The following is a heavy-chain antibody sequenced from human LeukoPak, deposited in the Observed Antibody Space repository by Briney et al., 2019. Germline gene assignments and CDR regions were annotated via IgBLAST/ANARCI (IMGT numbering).Heavy chain of an antibody. V-gene: IGHV3-23*01. J-gene: IGHJ4*02. CDR1: GFSFGSYA. D-gene: IGHD4/OR15-4a*01. Sequence: GGSLRLSCAASGFSFGSYAMSWVRQAPGKGLEWVSTTTASGGSTYYADSAKGRFTISRDNSKNTLYLQMNSLRAEDTAVYYCARRAGAYSHPYDYWGQGTLVTVSS. CDR3: ARRAGAYSHPYDY. CDR2: TTASGGST.